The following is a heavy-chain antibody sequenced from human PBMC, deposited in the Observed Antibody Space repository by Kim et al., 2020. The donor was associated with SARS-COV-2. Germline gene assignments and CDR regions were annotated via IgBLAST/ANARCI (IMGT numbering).Heavy chain of an antibody. CDR3: GREGYTAGPDY. CDR2: T. V-gene: IGHV4-59*01. J-gene: IGHJ4*02. Sequence: TNYHPSLKSRVTVSGDTAKNQFSLKLRSVTAADTAVYYWGREGYTAGPDYWGQGTLVTVSS. D-gene: IGHD2-15*01.